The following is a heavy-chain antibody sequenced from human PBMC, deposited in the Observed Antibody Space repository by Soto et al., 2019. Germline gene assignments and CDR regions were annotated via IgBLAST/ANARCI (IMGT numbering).Heavy chain of an antibody. D-gene: IGHD1-1*01. CDR1: GFTFSDYY. CDR3: ARRLSGHFDY. V-gene: IGHV3-11*05. CDR2: ISGSSSHI. J-gene: IGHJ4*02. Sequence: QVQLVESGGGLAKTGGSLRLSCRASGFTFSDYYMNWIREVPGKGLEWISYISGSSSHINSADSLKGRFTISRDNPNNSLFLQMDSLRVEDTAIYYCARRLSGHFDYWSQGTLVTVSS.